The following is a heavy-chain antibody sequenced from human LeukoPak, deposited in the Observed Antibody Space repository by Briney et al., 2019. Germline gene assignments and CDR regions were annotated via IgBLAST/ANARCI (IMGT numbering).Heavy chain of an antibody. Sequence: GASVKVPCKASGHTFTGYYMHWVRQAPGQGLEWMGWINPNSGGTNYAQKFQGRVTMTRDTSISTAYMELSRLRSDDTAVYYCARSPSWSSSWYDYWGQGTLVTVSS. V-gene: IGHV1-2*02. J-gene: IGHJ4*02. CDR3: ARSPSWSSSWYDY. CDR2: INPNSGGT. CDR1: GHTFTGYY. D-gene: IGHD6-13*01.